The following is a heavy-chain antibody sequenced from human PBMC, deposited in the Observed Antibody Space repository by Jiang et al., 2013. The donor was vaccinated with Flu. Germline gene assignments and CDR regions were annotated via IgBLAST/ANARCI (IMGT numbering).Heavy chain of an antibody. J-gene: IGHJ5*02. CDR2: ISYSGST. CDR1: GGSITSYY. D-gene: IGHD1-26*01. CDR3: ARVLLGSSISGSLNNWFDP. V-gene: IGHV4-59*01. Sequence: GSGLVKPSETLSLTCAVSGGSITSYYWTWIRQPPGKGLEWIGFISYSGSTNYNPSLKSRVTISVDTSMNHFSLRLTSVTAADTAVYYCARVLLGSSISGSLNNWFDPWGQGTLVTVSS.